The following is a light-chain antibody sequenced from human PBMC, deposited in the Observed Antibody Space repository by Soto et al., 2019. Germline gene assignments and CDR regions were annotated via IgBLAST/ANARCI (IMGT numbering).Light chain of an antibody. CDR2: GAS. V-gene: IGKV3-15*01. Sequence: EIVMTQSPATLSVSPGERVTLSCRASQSVSSNLGWYQQRPGQDPRLLSYGASTRATGIPARFSGSGSGTEFTLTISSLQSGDSAVYYCQQYNNWSSITFGQGTRLEIK. CDR3: QQYNNWSSIT. CDR1: QSVSSN. J-gene: IGKJ5*01.